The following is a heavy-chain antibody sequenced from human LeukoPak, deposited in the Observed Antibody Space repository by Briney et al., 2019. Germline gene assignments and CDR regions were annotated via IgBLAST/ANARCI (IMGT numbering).Heavy chain of an antibody. CDR1: GYTFSTYD. V-gene: IGHV1-8*03. CDR2: MNPNSGNT. J-gene: IGHJ4*02. CDR3: ARAIRYQLLSDY. D-gene: IGHD2-2*01. Sequence: ASVKVSCKASGYTFSTYDVNWVRQATGQGLEWMGWMNPNSGNTGFAQKFQGRATITRDTSISTAYMELSSLRSEDTAVYYCARAIRYQLLSDYWGQGTLVTVSS.